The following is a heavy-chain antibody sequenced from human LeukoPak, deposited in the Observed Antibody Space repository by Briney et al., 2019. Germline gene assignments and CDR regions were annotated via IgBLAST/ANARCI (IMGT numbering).Heavy chain of an antibody. D-gene: IGHD2-2*01. Sequence: PGGSLRLSCAASGFTFSSYAMSWVRQAPGKGLEWVSAISGSGGSTYYADSVKGRITISRDNSKNTLYLQMNSLRAEDTAVYYCAKVRYQLPCFDYWGQGTLVTVSS. CDR2: ISGSGGST. V-gene: IGHV3-23*01. CDR3: AKVRYQLPCFDY. J-gene: IGHJ4*02. CDR1: GFTFSSYA.